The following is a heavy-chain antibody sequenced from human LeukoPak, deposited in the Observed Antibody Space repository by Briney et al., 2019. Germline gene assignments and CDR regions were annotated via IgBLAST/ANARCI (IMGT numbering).Heavy chain of an antibody. V-gene: IGHV1-69*01. CDR1: GNSISNYA. CDR2: IIPIFGTA. D-gene: IGHD6-19*01. J-gene: IGHJ4*02. CDR3: ARPVAPYRHQHYFDY. Sequence: ASVKVSCKASGNSISNYAISWVRQAPGQGLEWMGGIIPIFGTANYAQKFQGRVTITADESTSTAYMELSSLRSEDTAVYYCARPVAPYRHQHYFDYWGQGTLVTVSS.